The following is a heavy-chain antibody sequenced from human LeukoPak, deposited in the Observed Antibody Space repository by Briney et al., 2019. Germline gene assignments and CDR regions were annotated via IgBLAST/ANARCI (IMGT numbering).Heavy chain of an antibody. V-gene: IGHV1-58*02. D-gene: IGHD4-17*01. CDR1: GFTFTSSA. Sequence: SVKVSCKASGFTFTSSAMQWLRQARGQRLEWIGWIVVGSGNTNYAQKFQERVIITRDMSTSTAYMELSSLRSEDTAVYYCAAGYSTVTTEVSDYMDVWGKGTTVTVTS. J-gene: IGHJ6*03. CDR3: AAGYSTVTTEVSDYMDV. CDR2: IVVGSGNT.